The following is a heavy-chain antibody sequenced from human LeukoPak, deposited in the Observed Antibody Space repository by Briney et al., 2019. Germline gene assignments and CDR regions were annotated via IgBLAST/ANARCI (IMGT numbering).Heavy chain of an antibody. Sequence: GESLKISCKASGYTFTDYWIGWMRQMPGKGLEWMGFIYPGDSESRYSPSFQGLATISADKSISTAYLQWSSLKASDTAMYYCARLGVNYAYWGQGTLVTVSP. CDR1: GYTFTDYW. J-gene: IGHJ4*02. D-gene: IGHD3-16*01. CDR2: IYPGDSES. CDR3: ARLGVNYAY. V-gene: IGHV5-51*01.